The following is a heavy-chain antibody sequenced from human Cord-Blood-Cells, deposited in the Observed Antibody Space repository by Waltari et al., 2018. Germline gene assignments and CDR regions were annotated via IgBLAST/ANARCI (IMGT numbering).Heavy chain of an antibody. Sequence: QLQLQESGPGLVKPSETLSLTCTVSGGSISSSSYYWGWIRQPPGKGLEWIGSIYYSGSTHSNPSLKRRVTISVDTSKNPFSLKLSSVTAADTAVYYGAREGVGPWGGIDYWGQGTLVTVSS. J-gene: IGHJ4*02. V-gene: IGHV4-39*02. CDR1: GGSISSSSYY. D-gene: IGHD3-16*01. CDR2: IYYSGST. CDR3: AREGVGPWGGIDY.